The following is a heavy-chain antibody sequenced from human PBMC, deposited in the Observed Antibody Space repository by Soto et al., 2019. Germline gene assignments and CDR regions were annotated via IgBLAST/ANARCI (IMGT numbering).Heavy chain of an antibody. D-gene: IGHD3-10*01. CDR2: IYYSGST. Sequence: PSETLSLTCTVSGGSISSYSWSWIRQPPGKGLEWIGYIYYSGSTNYNPSLESRVTISVDTSKNQFSLKLNSVTAADTAVYYCARRANYYGSGSYYNDAFDIWGQGTMVTVSS. J-gene: IGHJ3*02. CDR3: ARRANYYGSGSYYNDAFDI. CDR1: GGSISSYS. V-gene: IGHV4-59*08.